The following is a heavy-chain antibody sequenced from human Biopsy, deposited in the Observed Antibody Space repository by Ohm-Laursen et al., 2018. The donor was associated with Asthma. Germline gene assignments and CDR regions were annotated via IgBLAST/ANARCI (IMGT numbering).Heavy chain of an antibody. V-gene: IGHV1-46*01. D-gene: IGHD2-15*01. Sequence: SSVKVSCKASGYTFTGYYMHWVRQAPGQGLEWMGIINPSGGSTSYAQKFQGRVTMTRDTSTSTVYMELSSLRSEDTAVYYCVRDKVVVVPGSKGPTDWFDPWGQGTLVTVSS. J-gene: IGHJ5*02. CDR3: VRDKVVVVPGSKGPTDWFDP. CDR2: INPSGGST. CDR1: GYTFTGYY.